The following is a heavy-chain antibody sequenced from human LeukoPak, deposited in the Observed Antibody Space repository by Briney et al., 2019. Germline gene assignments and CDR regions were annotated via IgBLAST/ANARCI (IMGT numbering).Heavy chain of an antibody. CDR2: IRYDGSNK. CDR1: GFTFSSYG. J-gene: IGHJ3*02. CDR3: AKDALWFGELLGAFDI. V-gene: IGHV3-30*02. Sequence: TGGSLRLSCAASGFTFSSYGMHWVRQAPGKGLEWVAFIRYDGSNKYYADSVKGRFTISRDNSKNMLYLQMNSLRAEDTAVYYCAKDALWFGELLGAFDIWGQGTTVTVSS. D-gene: IGHD3-10*01.